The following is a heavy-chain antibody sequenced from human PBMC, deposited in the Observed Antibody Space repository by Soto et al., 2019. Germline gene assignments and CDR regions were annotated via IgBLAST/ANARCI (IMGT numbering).Heavy chain of an antibody. CDR1: GFTVSSNY. Sequence: GGSLRLSCAASGFTVSSNYMNWVRQAPGKGLEWVSVIYSDGSTYYADSVKGRFTMSRHTSKNTLYLQMNSLRTEDTSVSYCAGVGYSSNWTLLFNWFDPWGQGTLVTVSS. J-gene: IGHJ5*02. CDR3: AGVGYSSNWTLLFNWFDP. V-gene: IGHV3-53*04. D-gene: IGHD6-13*01. CDR2: IYSDGST.